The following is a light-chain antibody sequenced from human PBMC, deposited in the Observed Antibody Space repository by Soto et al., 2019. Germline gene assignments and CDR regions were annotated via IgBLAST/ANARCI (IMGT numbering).Light chain of an antibody. V-gene: IGKV3-15*01. J-gene: IGKJ4*01. CDR3: QQYNKWPPVT. Sequence: EVVMTQSPATVSVSPGEGVTLSCRATQTISNDLAWYQQKPGQASRLLIYGASTRATGVPARFSGGGSGTEFTPTVSSLQSKDFGVYYCQQYNKWPPVTFGGGTKVEIK. CDR1: QTISND. CDR2: GAS.